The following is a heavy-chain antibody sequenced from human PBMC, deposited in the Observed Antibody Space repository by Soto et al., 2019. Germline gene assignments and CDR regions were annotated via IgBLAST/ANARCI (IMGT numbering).Heavy chain of an antibody. CDR2: SYYSGGP. CDR3: ATSGGTYKRISVFHH. CDR1: GGSFSSSSYY. V-gene: IGHV4-39*01. D-gene: IGHD1-26*01. Sequence: QLQLQESGPGLVKPSETLSLTCTVSGGSFSSSSYYWGWIRQPPGKGLEWIGSSYYSGGPYYNPSLKSGVTISVDTSKNHFSLKLSSVTAADTAVYYCATSGGTYKRISVFHHWGQGTLVTVSS. J-gene: IGHJ4*02.